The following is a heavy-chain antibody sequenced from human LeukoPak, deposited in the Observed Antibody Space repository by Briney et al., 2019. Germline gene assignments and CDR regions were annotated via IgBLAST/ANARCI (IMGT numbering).Heavy chain of an antibody. Sequence: GGSLRLSCAASGFTFSSYAMSWVRQAPGKGLEWASAISGSGGSTYYADSVKGRFTISRDNSKNTLYLQMNSLRAEDTAVYYCAKDRRIQLWTTRRTPLLFDYWGQGTLVTVSS. CDR1: GFTFSSYA. J-gene: IGHJ4*02. D-gene: IGHD5-18*01. CDR2: ISGSGGST. CDR3: AKDRRIQLWTTRRTPLLFDY. V-gene: IGHV3-23*01.